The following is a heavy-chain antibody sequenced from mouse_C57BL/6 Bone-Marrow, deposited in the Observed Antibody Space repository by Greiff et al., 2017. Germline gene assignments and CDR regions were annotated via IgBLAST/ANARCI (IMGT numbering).Heavy chain of an antibody. V-gene: IGHV1-50*01. J-gene: IGHJ2*01. CDR1: GYTFTSYW. D-gene: IGHD1-1*01. CDR2: IDPSDSYT. CDR3: AREGITTVVGNFDY. Sequence: QVQLQQPGAELVKPGASVKLSCKASGYTFTSYWMQWVKQRPGQGLEWIGEIDPSDSYTNYNQKFKGKATLTVDTSSSTAYMQLSSLTSEDYAVYYCAREGITTVVGNFDYWGQGTTLTVSS.